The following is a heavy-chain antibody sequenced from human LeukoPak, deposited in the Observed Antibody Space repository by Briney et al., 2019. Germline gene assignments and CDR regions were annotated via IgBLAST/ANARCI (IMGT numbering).Heavy chain of an antibody. CDR2: IYTSGST. V-gene: IGHV4-4*07. CDR3: ARDLRYFDWTSEYNWFDP. J-gene: IGHJ5*02. CDR1: GGSISSYY. D-gene: IGHD3-9*01. Sequence: SETLSLTCTVSGGSISSYYWSWIRRPAGKGLEWIGRIYTSGSTNYNPSLKSRVTMSVDTSKNQFSLKLSSVTAADTAVYYCARDLRYFDWTSEYNWFDPWGQGTLVTVSS.